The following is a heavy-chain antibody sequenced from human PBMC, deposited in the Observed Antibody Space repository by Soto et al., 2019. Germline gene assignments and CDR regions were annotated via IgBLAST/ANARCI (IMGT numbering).Heavy chain of an antibody. Sequence: PSETLSLTCTVSGGSISSGGYYWSWIRQHPGKGLEWFGYIYYSGSTYYNPSLKSRVTISVDTSKNQFSLKLSSVTAADTAVYYCARSTGQYTYYYDSSGYALFHHWGQGTLVTVSS. J-gene: IGHJ1*01. CDR1: GGSISSGGYY. CDR3: ARSTGQYTYYYDSSGYALFHH. CDR2: IYYSGST. D-gene: IGHD3-22*01. V-gene: IGHV4-31*03.